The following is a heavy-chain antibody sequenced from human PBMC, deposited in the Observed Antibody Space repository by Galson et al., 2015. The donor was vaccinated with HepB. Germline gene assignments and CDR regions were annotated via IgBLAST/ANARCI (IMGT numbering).Heavy chain of an antibody. D-gene: IGHD3-10*01. J-gene: IGHJ3*02. V-gene: IGHV3-23*01. CDR2: ISGSGGSP. Sequence: SLRLSCAASGFTFSSYAMSWVRQAPGKGLEWVSAISGSGGSPYYADSVKGRFTISRDNSKNTLYLQMNSLRAEDTAVYYCAKDPLYGSGSYLDAFDIWGQGTMVTVSS. CDR1: GFTFSSYA. CDR3: AKDPLYGSGSYLDAFDI.